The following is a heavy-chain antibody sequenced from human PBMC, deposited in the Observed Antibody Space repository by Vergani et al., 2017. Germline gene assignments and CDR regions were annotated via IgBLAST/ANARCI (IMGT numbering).Heavy chain of an antibody. D-gene: IGHD3-16*01. J-gene: IGHJ6*02. CDR1: GASITSSDHY. CDR2: IHYRGST. CDR3: ARHDSGHYDSSYYGLDV. Sequence: QVQLQESGPGLVKPSQTLSLTCTVSGASITSSDHYWTWIRQPPGKGLEWIGYIHYRGSTHYNPSLKSRVSISVDTSKNQFSLKLSSVTAADSAVYYCARHDSGHYDSSYYGLDVWGQGTTVTVSS. V-gene: IGHV4-30-4*01.